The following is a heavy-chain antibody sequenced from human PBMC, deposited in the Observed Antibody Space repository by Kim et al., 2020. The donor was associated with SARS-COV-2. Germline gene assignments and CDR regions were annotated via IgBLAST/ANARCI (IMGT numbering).Heavy chain of an antibody. J-gene: IGHJ4*02. D-gene: IGHD6-13*01. Sequence: GGSLRLSCAASGFTFSDYYMSWIRQAPGKGLEWVSYISSSSSYTNYADSVKGRFTISRDNAKNSLYLQMNSLRAEDTAVYYCARAQLNWGSSWYYSYWGQGTLVTVSS. CDR2: ISSSSSYT. V-gene: IGHV3-11*06. CDR1: GFTFSDYY. CDR3: ARAQLNWGSSWYYSY.